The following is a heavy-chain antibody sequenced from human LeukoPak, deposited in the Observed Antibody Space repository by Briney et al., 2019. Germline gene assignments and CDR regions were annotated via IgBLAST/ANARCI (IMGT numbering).Heavy chain of an antibody. CDR2: IIPVFDTA. CDR3: ALSAEKQLVYFDF. J-gene: IGHJ4*02. CDR1: GDTFSNYD. Sequence: ASVKVSCKASGDTFSNYDVTWVRQAPGQGLEWMGRIIPVFDTAKYAQNFQGRVTMTTDESSSTAYMELYSLRSEDTAVYYCALSAEKQLVYFDFWGQRTLVTVSS. D-gene: IGHD6-13*01. V-gene: IGHV1-69*05.